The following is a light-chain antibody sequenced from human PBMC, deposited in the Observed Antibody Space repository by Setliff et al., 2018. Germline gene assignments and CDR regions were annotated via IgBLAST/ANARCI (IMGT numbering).Light chain of an antibody. CDR3: SSFRGGTSPFV. V-gene: IGLV2-14*01. Sequence: QSALAQPASVPGSPGQSITISCSGTSSDVGSYDFVSWYQQYPGKAPKLIIYDVSTRPSGISYRFSGSKSGNTASLTISGLQAEDEADYYCSSFRGGTSPFVFGTGTKVTVL. J-gene: IGLJ1*01. CDR2: DVS. CDR1: SSDVGSYDF.